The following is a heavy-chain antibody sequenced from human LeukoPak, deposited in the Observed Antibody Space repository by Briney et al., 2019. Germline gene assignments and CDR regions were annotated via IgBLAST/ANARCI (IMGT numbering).Heavy chain of an antibody. Sequence: PSETLSLTCAGYGGSLFGFHWSWLRQPPGKGLEWIGEINHSGNTKYNPSLESRVTISVETPTNQFSLELSSVTAADTAVYYCARGLPVITQRTPFDHCGQRTLVTVSS. V-gene: IGHV4-34*01. J-gene: IGHJ4*01. D-gene: IGHD2-21*01. CDR1: GGSLFGFH. CDR3: ARGLPVITQRTPFDH. CDR2: INHSGNT.